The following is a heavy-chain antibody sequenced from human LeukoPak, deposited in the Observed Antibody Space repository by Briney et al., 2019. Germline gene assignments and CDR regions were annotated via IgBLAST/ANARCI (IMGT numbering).Heavy chain of an antibody. D-gene: IGHD3-3*01. CDR2: ISSGSTI. J-gene: IGHJ3*02. Sequence: PGGSLRLSCAASGFTFSSYEMNWVRQAPWKGLEWVSYISSGSTIYYADSVKGRFTISRDNAKNSLYLQMNSLRAEDTAVYYCARGHGGYYFDAFDIWGQGTMVTVSS. CDR3: ARGHGGYYFDAFDI. CDR1: GFTFSSYE. V-gene: IGHV3-48*03.